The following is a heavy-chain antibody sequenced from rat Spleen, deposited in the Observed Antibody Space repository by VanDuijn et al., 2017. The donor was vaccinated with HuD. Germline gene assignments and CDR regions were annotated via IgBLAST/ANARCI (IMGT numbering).Heavy chain of an antibody. CDR1: GFTFSDYG. D-gene: IGHD4-4*01. CDR3: TRHDYSGVITNWFAY. J-gene: IGHJ3*01. V-gene: IGHV5-29*01. Sequence: EVQLVESGGGLVQPGRSLKLSCAASGFTFSDYGMAWVLQAPTKGLEWVASISYDGISTYYRDSVRGRFSISSDNAKTTLYLQMDSLRSEDAATYYCTRHDYSGVITNWFAYWGQGTLVAVSS. CDR2: ISYDGIST.